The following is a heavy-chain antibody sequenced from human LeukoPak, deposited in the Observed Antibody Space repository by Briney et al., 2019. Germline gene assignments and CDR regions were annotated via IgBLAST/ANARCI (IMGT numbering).Heavy chain of an antibody. CDR1: GYTFTSYG. CDR2: INPNSGGT. Sequence: ASVKVSCKASGYTFTSYGISWVRQAPGQGLEWMGWINPNSGGTNYAQKFQGRVTMTRDTSISTAYMELSRLRSDDTAVYYCARGLGSGSYYHEDYWGQGTLVTVSS. J-gene: IGHJ4*02. V-gene: IGHV1-2*02. CDR3: ARGLGSGSYYHEDY. D-gene: IGHD3-10*01.